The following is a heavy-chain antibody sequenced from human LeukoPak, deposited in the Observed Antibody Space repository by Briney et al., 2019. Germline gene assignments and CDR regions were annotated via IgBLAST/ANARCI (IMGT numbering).Heavy chain of an antibody. Sequence: PGGSLRLSCAASGFIVNNNYMSWVRQAPGKGLEWVSVIYSGGTTYYADSVKGRFAISRDNSKNTLYLQMNSLRAEDTAVYYCARGGLGSGWYIDYWGQGTLVTVSS. J-gene: IGHJ4*02. CDR1: GFIVNNNY. V-gene: IGHV3-66*01. CDR3: ARGGLGSGWYIDY. CDR2: IYSGGTT. D-gene: IGHD6-19*01.